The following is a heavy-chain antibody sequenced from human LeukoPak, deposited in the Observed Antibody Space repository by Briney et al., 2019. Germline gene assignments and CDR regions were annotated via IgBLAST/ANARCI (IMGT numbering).Heavy chain of an antibody. D-gene: IGHD6-13*01. CDR1: GGAFSSYA. CDR3: ASFWGLAAAGLR. CDR2: IIPIFGTA. V-gene: IGHV1-69*13. Sequence: ASVKVSCRASGGAFSSYAISWVRQAPGQGLEWMGGIIPIFGTANYAQKFQGRVTITADESTSTAYMELSSLRSEDTAVYYCASFWGLAAAGLRWGQGTLVTVSS. J-gene: IGHJ4*02.